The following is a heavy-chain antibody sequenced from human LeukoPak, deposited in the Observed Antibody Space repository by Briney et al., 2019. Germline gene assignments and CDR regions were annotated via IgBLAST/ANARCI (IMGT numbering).Heavy chain of an antibody. CDR1: GSTFSDYY. Sequence: GGSLRLSCAASGSTFSDYYMSWIRQAPGKGLEWLSYINIGGTNTHYADSVKGRFTISRDNAKKSLYLEMTNLRAEDTAVYYCATDGAGFDTWGQGVLVTVSS. V-gene: IGHV3-11*01. CDR3: ATDGAGFDT. J-gene: IGHJ5*02. CDR2: INIGGTNT.